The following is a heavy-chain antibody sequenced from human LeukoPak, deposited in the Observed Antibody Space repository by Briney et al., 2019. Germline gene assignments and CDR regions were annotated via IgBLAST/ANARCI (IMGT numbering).Heavy chain of an antibody. CDR1: GFTFDDFA. J-gene: IGHJ4*02. Sequence: PGRSLRLSCAASGFTFDDFAMHWVRQAPGKGLEWVSAISGSGGSTYYADSVKGRFTISRDNSKNTLYLQMNSLRAEDTAVYYCAKDLDYYGSGALDYWGQGTLVTVSS. D-gene: IGHD3-10*01. CDR3: AKDLDYYGSGALDY. CDR2: ISGSGGST. V-gene: IGHV3-23*01.